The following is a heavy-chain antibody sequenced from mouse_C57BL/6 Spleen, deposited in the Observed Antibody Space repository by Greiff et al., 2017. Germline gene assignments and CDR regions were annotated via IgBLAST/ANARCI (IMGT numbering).Heavy chain of an antibody. CDR2: ISYDGSN. D-gene: IGHD1-1*01. Sequence: DVQLQESGPGLVKPSQSLSLTCSVTGYSITSGYYWNWIRQFPGNKLEWMGYISYDGSNNYNPSLKNRISITRDTSKNQFFLKLNSVTTEDTATYYCARDRDYGSPFDYWGQGTTLTVSS. CDR1: GYSITSGYY. J-gene: IGHJ2*01. CDR3: ARDRDYGSPFDY. V-gene: IGHV3-6*01.